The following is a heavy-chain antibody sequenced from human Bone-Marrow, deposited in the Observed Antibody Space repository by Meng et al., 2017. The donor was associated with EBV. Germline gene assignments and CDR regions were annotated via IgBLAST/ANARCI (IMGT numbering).Heavy chain of an antibody. CDR1: GGSFSGYY. Sequence: QVEAQQWGAGLWNPSATLSLTCAVYGGSFSGYYWSWIRQPPGKGLEWIGEINHSGSTNYNPSLKSRVTISVDTSKNQFSLKLSSVTAADTAVYYCARGAGYSSGWYGDPKYFQHWGQGTLVTVSS. J-gene: IGHJ1*01. V-gene: IGHV4-34*01. D-gene: IGHD6-19*01. CDR2: INHSGST. CDR3: ARGAGYSSGWYGDPKYFQH.